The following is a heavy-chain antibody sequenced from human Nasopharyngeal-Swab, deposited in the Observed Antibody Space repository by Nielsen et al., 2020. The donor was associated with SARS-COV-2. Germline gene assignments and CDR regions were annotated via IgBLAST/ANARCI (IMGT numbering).Heavy chain of an antibody. CDR1: GFTFSDYY. D-gene: IGHD1-1*01. CDR2: ISSSGSTI. J-gene: IGHJ3*02. CDR3: ASSQAYNWNDSDAFDI. Sequence: GGSLRLSCEASGFTFSDYYMSWIRQAPGKGLEWVSYISSSGSTIYYADSVKGRFTISRDNAKNSLYLQMNSLRAEDTAVYYCASSQAYNWNDSDAFDIWGQGTMVTVSS. V-gene: IGHV3-11*04.